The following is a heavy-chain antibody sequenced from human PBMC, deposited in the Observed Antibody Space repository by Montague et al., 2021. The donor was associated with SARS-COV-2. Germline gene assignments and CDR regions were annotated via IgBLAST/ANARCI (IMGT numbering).Heavy chain of an antibody. D-gene: IGHD3-10*01. Sequence: SETLSLTCTVSGGSISSYYWSWIRQPPGKGLEWIGYIYYSGSTNYNPSLKSRVTISVDTSKNQFSLKLSSVTAADTAVYYCARAGSGWVYYYYGMDVWGQGTTVTVSS. J-gene: IGHJ6*02. V-gene: IGHV4-59*01. CDR1: GGSISSYY. CDR3: ARAGSGWVYYYYGMDV. CDR2: IYYSGST.